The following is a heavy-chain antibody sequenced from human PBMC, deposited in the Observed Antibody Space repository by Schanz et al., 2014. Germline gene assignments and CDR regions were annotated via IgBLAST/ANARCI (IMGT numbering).Heavy chain of an antibody. CDR1: GFTFSDYA. CDR3: TRDRGALINHNDALDL. J-gene: IGHJ3*01. V-gene: IGHV3-48*01. Sequence: EVQLEESGGGLVQPGGSLRVSCAATGFTFSDYAMSWVRQAPGKGLEWISYIGSSSTTMYYADSVRGRFTISRDNSKNTVYLQMNSLRSEDTAVYYCTRDRGALINHNDALDLWGQGTMVSVSS. CDR2: IGSSSTTM. D-gene: IGHD3-16*01.